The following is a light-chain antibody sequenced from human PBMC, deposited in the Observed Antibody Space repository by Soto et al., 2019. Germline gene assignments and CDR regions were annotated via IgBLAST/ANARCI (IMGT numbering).Light chain of an antibody. V-gene: IGKV1-5*03. CDR2: KAS. Sequence: DIQMTQSPSTLSASVGGRVTITCRASQSSSSWLAWYQQRPGKAPKLLIYKASSLESGVPSRFRSSGSGTEFTLTISSMQPDDLATYYCQQSDTFDQGTKVDI. J-gene: IGKJ1*01. CDR3: QQSDT. CDR1: QSSSSW.